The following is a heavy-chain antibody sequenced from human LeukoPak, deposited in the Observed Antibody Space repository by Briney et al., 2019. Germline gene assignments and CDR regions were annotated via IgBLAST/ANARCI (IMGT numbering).Heavy chain of an antibody. Sequence: GGSLRLSCVASGFTLSSYWMTWVRQAPGKGLEWVAKIKQDGTEKYYVDSVKGRFTISRDNAKNSLDLQMNSLRVDDTGIYYCARGGRLVMAMQYFNFYYMDVWGKGTTVTAS. J-gene: IGHJ6*03. CDR2: IKQDGTEK. CDR1: GFTLSSYW. D-gene: IGHD3-22*01. CDR3: ARGGRLVMAMQYFNFYYMDV. V-gene: IGHV3-7*01.